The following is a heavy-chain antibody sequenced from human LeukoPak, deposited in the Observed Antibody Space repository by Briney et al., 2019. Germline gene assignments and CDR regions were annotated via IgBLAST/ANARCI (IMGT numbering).Heavy chain of an antibody. V-gene: IGHV3-23*01. CDR1: GFTFSSYA. Sequence: PGGSLRLSCAASGFTFSSYAMSWVRQAPGKGLEGVSVIFSSGPTYYADSVKGRFTISRDTSKNALYLQMNSLRAEDTAVYYCAISGLGFGEFRGLDYWGQGTMVTVSS. J-gene: IGHJ4*02. CDR2: IFSSGPT. D-gene: IGHD3-10*01. CDR3: AISGLGFGEFRGLDY.